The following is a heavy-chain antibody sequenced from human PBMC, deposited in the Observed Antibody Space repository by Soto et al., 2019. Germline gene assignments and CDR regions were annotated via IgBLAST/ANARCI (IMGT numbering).Heavy chain of an antibody. D-gene: IGHD3-16*01. J-gene: IGHJ4*02. Sequence: QLQLQESGPGLVKPSETLSLTCTVSGGSISSSSYYWGWILQPPGKGLEWIGSIYYSGSTYYNPSLKSRVTISVDTSKNQFSLKLSSVTAADTAVYYCARNGDDYIWGSYDHHWGQGTLVTVSS. CDR2: IYYSGST. CDR3: ARNGDDYIWGSYDHH. CDR1: GGSISSSSYY. V-gene: IGHV4-39*01.